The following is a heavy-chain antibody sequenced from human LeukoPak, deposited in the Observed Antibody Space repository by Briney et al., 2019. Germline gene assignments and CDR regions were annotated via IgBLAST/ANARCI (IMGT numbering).Heavy chain of an antibody. CDR3: ARASVYYDFWSGYYTGDY. V-gene: IGHV1-18*01. J-gene: IGHJ4*02. D-gene: IGHD3-3*01. Sequence: ASVKVSCKASGYTFTSYGISRVRQAPGQGLEWMGWISAYNGNTNYAQKLQGRVTITTDTSTSTAYMELRSLRSDDTAVYYCARASVYYDFWSGYYTGDYWGQGTLVTVSS. CDR1: GYTFTSYG. CDR2: ISAYNGNT.